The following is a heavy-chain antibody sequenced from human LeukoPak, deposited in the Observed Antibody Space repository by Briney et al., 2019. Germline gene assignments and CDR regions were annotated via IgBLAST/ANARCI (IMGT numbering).Heavy chain of an antibody. CDR1: GYTFTSYG. CDR2: ISAYNGNT. J-gene: IGHJ4*02. Sequence: GASVKVSCKASGYTFTSYGISWVRQAPGQGLEWMGWISAYNGNTNYAQKLQGRVTTTTDTSTSTAYMELRSLRSDDTAVYYCAREKDYYGSGSYLNWGQGTLVTVSS. V-gene: IGHV1-18*01. CDR3: AREKDYYGSGSYLN. D-gene: IGHD3-10*01.